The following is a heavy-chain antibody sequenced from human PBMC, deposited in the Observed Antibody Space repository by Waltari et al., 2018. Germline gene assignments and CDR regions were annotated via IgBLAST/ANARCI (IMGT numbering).Heavy chain of an antibody. D-gene: IGHD1-26*01. CDR1: GFTFSNYA. J-gene: IGHJ4*02. V-gene: IGHV3-23*01. CDR2: IGGGGSTT. CDR3: AKKLGVSSWYYFDY. Sequence: EVQLLESGGDLVQPGGSLRLSCAASGFTFSNYAMTWVRQAPGKGLVWVSVIGGGGSTTYYADSVKGRFTISRDNSKNTLYLQMNRLRVEDTAVYYCAKKLGVSSWYYFDYWGQGTLVTVSS.